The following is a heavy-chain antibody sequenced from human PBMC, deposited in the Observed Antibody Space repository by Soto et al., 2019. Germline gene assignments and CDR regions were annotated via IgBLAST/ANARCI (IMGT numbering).Heavy chain of an antibody. CDR2: INASNGNT. CDR3: AREKKGFDY. Sequence: ASVKVSCKASGYTFTSYAMHWVRQAPGQRLEWMGWINASNGNTKYSQKFQGRVTMTRNTSISTAYMELSSLRSEDTAVYYCAREKKGFDYWGQGTLVTVSS. CDR1: GYTFTSYA. V-gene: IGHV1-3*01. J-gene: IGHJ4*02.